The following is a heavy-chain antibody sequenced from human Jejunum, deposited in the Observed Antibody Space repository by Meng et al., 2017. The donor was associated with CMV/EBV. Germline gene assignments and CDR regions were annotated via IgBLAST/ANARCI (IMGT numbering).Heavy chain of an antibody. CDR3: ARDSPLDGYSLLDY. D-gene: IGHD5-24*01. Sequence: LVIFGKGWKKLWVDGKGSGKGSEYNYTRYPMNSVRQAPGPGLEWMGCPNTNTGKPTYAERFTGRFVLSLNTSVSTAYMQINSLRADDTAVYSCARDSPLDGYSLLDYWGQGTLVTVSS. V-gene: IGHV7-4-1*02. CDR2: PNTNTGKP. CDR1: EYNYTRYP. J-gene: IGHJ4*02.